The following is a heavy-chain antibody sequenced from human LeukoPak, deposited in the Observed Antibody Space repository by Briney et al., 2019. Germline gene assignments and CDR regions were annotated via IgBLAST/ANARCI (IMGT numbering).Heavy chain of an antibody. J-gene: IGHJ3*02. D-gene: IGHD1-26*01. CDR2: ISYDGSNK. V-gene: IGHV3-30*18. CDR3: AKHSGSSLSDAFDI. Sequence: GGSLRLSCTASYFTFTNTWMNWVRQAPGKGLEWVAVISYDGSNKYYADSVKGRFTISRDNSKNTLYLQMNSLRAEDAAVYYCAKHSGSSLSDAFDIWGQGTMVTVSS. CDR1: YFTFTNTW.